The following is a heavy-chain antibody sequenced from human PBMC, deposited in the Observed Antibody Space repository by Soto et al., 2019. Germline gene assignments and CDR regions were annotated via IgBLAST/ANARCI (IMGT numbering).Heavy chain of an antibody. CDR2: IYYSGST. J-gene: IGHJ4*02. Sequence: SETLSLTCTVSGGSISSGDYYWSWIRQPPGKGLEWIGYIYYSGSTYYNPSLKGRVTISVDTSKNQFSLKLSSVTAADTAVYYCDRARGRTDFDYWGQGTLVTVSS. V-gene: IGHV4-30-4*01. CDR1: GGSISSGDYY. CDR3: DRARGRTDFDY.